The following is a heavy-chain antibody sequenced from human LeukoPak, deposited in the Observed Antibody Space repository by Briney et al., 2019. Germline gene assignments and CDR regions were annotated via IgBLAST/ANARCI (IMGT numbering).Heavy chain of an antibody. CDR1: GGSISSYY. CDR3: ARVDAWGAFDI. D-gene: IGHD3-16*01. Sequence: PSETLSLTCTVSGGSISSYYWNWIRQPPGKGLEWIGYMYHSGTTNYNPSLMSRVTISVDTSKNQFSLKLSSVTAADTAMYYCARVDAWGAFDIWGQGTMVTVSS. CDR2: MYHSGTT. V-gene: IGHV4-59*01. J-gene: IGHJ3*02.